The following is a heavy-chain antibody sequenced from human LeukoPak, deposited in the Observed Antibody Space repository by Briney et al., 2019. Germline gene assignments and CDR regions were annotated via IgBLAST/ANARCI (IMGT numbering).Heavy chain of an antibody. CDR3: ARDNYCSGGSCYKPHFDY. J-gene: IGHJ4*02. D-gene: IGHD2-15*01. V-gene: IGHV3-30*01. CDR1: GFTFSSYA. CDR2: ISYDGSNK. Sequence: GGSLRLSCAASGFTFSSYAMHWVRQAPGKGLEWVAVISYDGSNKYYADSVKGRFTISRDNSKNTLYLQMNSLRAEDTAVYYRARDNYCSGGSCYKPHFDYWGQGTLVTVSS.